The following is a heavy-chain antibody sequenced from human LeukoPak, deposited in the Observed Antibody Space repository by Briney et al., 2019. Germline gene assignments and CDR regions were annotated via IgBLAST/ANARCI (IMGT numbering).Heavy chain of an antibody. Sequence: TSETLSLTCTVSGGSISSYYWRWIRHSPGKGLEWFGNIYYSGSTHYNPPRSVRVIISVDMHKNQFSLELSSVTAADTAVYHCARRDESSGYWFFDFWGRGTLVTVSS. CDR1: GGSISSYY. D-gene: IGHD3-22*01. CDR2: IYYSGST. CDR3: ARRDESSGYWFFDF. V-gene: IGHV4-59*08. J-gene: IGHJ2*01.